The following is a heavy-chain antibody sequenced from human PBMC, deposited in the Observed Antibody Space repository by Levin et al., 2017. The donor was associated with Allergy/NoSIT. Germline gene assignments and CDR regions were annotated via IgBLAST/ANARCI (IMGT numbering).Heavy chain of an antibody. J-gene: IGHJ3*02. Sequence: PGGSLRLSCATSGFTFSSFAMSWVRQAPGKGLEWVSAISANAGSTYNAASVKGRFTISRDNSKNTLFLQMTTLRAEDTALYYCAKQRYDFWGNWDDAFDMWGQGTMVTVSS. V-gene: IGHV3-23*01. D-gene: IGHD3-3*01. CDR2: ISANAGST. CDR1: GFTFSSFA. CDR3: AKQRYDFWGNWDDAFDM.